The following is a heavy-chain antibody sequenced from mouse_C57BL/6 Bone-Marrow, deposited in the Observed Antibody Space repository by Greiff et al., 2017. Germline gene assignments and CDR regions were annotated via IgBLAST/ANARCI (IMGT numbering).Heavy chain of an antibody. CDR1: GYTFTSYG. J-gene: IGHJ3*01. Sequence: QVQLQQSGAELARPGASVKLSCKASGYTFTSYGISWVKQRTGQGLEWIGEIYPRSGNTYYNEKFKGKATLTADQSSSTAYMELRSLTSEDSAVYFCARHDYEGPWFAYWGQGTLVTVSA. V-gene: IGHV1-81*01. CDR3: ARHDYEGPWFAY. CDR2: IYPRSGNT. D-gene: IGHD2-4*01.